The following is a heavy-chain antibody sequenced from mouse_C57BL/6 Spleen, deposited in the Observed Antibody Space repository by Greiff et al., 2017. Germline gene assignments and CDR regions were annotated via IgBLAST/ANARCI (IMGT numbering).Heavy chain of an antibody. J-gene: IGHJ2*01. Sequence: QVQLKESGAELAKPGASVKLSCKASGYTFTSYWMHWVKQRPGQGLEWIGYINPSSGYTKYNQKFKDKATLTADKSSSTAYMQLSSLTYEDSAVYYCARGEGNYGEKFDYWGQGTTLTVSS. V-gene: IGHV1-7*01. D-gene: IGHD2-1*01. CDR3: ARGEGNYGEKFDY. CDR1: GYTFTSYW. CDR2: INPSSGYT.